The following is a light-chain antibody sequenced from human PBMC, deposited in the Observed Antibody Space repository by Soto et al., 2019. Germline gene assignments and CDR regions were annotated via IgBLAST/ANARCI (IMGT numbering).Light chain of an antibody. J-gene: IGKJ1*01. Sequence: IVMTQSPLSLPVTPGEPASISCRSSQNLPHSDGFNYLDWYLQKPGQSPQLLIFLGSYRASGVPDRFSGSGSGTDFALRISRVEAEDVGVYYCMQAIQTRTFGPGTKVDIK. CDR3: MQAIQTRT. CDR2: LGS. V-gene: IGKV2-28*01. CDR1: QNLPHSDGFNY.